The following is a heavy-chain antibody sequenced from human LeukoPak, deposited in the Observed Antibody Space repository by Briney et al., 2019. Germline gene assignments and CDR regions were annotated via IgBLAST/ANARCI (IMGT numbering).Heavy chain of an antibody. CDR3: AKSMAHYYGRAFDV. CDR1: GFTFTNYV. J-gene: IGHJ3*01. D-gene: IGHD3-10*01. CDR2: ISGSGGST. Sequence: GGSLRLSCAASGFTFTNYVMGWVRQAPGKGLEWVSAISGSGGSTYYADSVKGRFTISRDNSKNTLYLQMNSLRAEDTAVYYCAKSMAHYYGRAFDVWGQGTMVTVSS. V-gene: IGHV3-23*01.